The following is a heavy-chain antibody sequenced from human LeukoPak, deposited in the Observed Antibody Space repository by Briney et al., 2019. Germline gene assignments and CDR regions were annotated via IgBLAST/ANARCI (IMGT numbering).Heavy chain of an antibody. Sequence: PSETLSLTCTVSGGSISSSSYYWGWIRQPPGKGLEWIGSIYYSGSTYYNPSLKSRVTISVDTSKNQFSLKLSSVTAADTAVYFCARVAAAGNYYFDFWGQGTLVTVSS. D-gene: IGHD6-13*01. J-gene: IGHJ4*02. CDR2: IYYSGST. CDR1: GGSISSSSYY. CDR3: ARVAAAGNYYFDF. V-gene: IGHV4-39*07.